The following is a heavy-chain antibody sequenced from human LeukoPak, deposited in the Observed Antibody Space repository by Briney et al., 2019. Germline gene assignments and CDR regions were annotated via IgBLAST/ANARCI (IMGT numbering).Heavy chain of an antibody. CDR2: ISASGLMT. V-gene: IGHV3-23*01. CDR1: GFTFTDYA. CDR3: ARDLGQYYDTSDNWFDP. J-gene: IGHJ5*02. D-gene: IGHD3-22*01. Sequence: PGGSLRLSCAASGFTFTDYAMTWVRQAPGKGLEWVSSISASGLMTYYADSVKGRFTVSRDNSKNTLYLQMNSLRAEDTAVYYCARDLGQYYDTSDNWFDPWGQGTLVTVSS.